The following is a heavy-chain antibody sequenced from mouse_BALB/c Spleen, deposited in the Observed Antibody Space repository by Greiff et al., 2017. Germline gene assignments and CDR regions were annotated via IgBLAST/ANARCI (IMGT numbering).Heavy chain of an antibody. CDR2: ISDGGSYT. CDR1: GFTFSDYY. Sequence: EVMLVESGGGLVKPGGSLKLSCAASGFTFSDYYMYWVRQTPEKRLEWVATISDGGSYTYYPDSVKGRFTISRDNAKNNLYLQMSSLKSEDTAMYYCASHDYDGYYAMDYWGQGTSVTVSS. V-gene: IGHV5-4*02. D-gene: IGHD2-4*01. J-gene: IGHJ4*01. CDR3: ASHDYDGYYAMDY.